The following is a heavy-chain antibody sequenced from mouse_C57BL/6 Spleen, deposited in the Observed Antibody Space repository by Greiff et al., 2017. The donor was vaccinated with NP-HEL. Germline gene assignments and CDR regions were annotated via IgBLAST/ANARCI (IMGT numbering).Heavy chain of an antibody. Sequence: VKVVESGPGLVAPSPSLSITCTVSGFSFTSYAISWVRQPPGKGLEWLGVIWTGGGTTYNSALNSRLSISKDNSKSQVFLKMNSLQTHDTARYYCARPNYDGYYFYAMDYWGQGTSVTVSS. CDR2: IWTGGGT. CDR3: ARPNYDGYYFYAMDY. D-gene: IGHD2-3*01. J-gene: IGHJ4*01. V-gene: IGHV2-9-1*01. CDR1: GFSFTSYA.